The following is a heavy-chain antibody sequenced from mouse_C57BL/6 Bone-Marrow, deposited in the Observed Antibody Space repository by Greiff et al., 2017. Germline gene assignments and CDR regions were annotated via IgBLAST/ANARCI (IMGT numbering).Heavy chain of an antibody. Sequence: VQRVESGAELVRPGTSVKVSCKASGYAFTNYLIEWVKQRPGQGLEWIGVINPGSGGTNYNEKFKGKATLTVDKSSSTAYMQLSSLTSEDSAVYFCARHLRPPWFAYWGQGTLVTVSA. D-gene: IGHD3-2*02. CDR2: INPGSGGT. CDR1: GYAFTNYL. V-gene: IGHV1-54*01. CDR3: ARHLRPPWFAY. J-gene: IGHJ3*01.